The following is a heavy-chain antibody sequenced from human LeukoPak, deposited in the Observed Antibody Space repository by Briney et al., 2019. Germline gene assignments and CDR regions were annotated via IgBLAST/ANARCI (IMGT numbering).Heavy chain of an antibody. D-gene: IGHD4-17*01. CDR3: ARAMDYGDNGDY. CDR2: INPNSGGT. Sequence: ASVKVSCKASGYTFTGYYMRWVRQAPGQGLEWMGWINPNSGGTNYAQKFQGRVTMTRDTSISTAYMELSRLRSDDTAVYYCARAMDYGDNGDYWGQGTLVTVSS. V-gene: IGHV1-2*02. J-gene: IGHJ4*02. CDR1: GYTFTGYY.